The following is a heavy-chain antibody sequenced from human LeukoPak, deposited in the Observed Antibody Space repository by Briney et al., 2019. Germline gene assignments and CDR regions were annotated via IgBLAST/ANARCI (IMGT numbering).Heavy chain of an antibody. V-gene: IGHV3-21*01. CDR1: GFTFSSCS. CDR3: ARDYYDSSGYFGY. Sequence: GGSLRLSCAASGFTFSSCSMNWVRQAPGKGLEWVSSISSSSSYIYYADSVKGRFTISRDNAKNSLYLQMNSLRAEDTAVYYCARDYYDSSGYFGYWGQGTLVTVSS. J-gene: IGHJ4*02. D-gene: IGHD3-22*01. CDR2: ISSSSSYI.